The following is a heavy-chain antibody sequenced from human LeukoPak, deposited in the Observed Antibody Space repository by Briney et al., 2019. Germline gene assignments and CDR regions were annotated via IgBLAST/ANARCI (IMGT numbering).Heavy chain of an antibody. Sequence: SETLSLTCAVYGGSFSGYYWSWIRQPPGKGLEWIGEITHSGSTNYNPSLKSRVTISVDTSKNQFSLKLSSVTAAGTAVYYCARRSIAARPRWFDPWGQGTLVTVSS. V-gene: IGHV4-34*01. J-gene: IGHJ5*02. CDR1: GGSFSGYY. CDR3: ARRSIAARPRWFDP. CDR2: ITHSGST. D-gene: IGHD6-6*01.